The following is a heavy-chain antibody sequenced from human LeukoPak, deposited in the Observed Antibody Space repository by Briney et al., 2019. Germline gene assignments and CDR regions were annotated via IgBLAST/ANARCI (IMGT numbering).Heavy chain of an antibody. CDR3: ASGGHDYGDYAPFDY. Sequence: GGSLRLSCAASGFTFSSYGMHWVRQAPGKGLEWVAFIHFDGSNEYYADSVKGRFTISRDNSKNTLYLQMGSLRAEDMAVYYCASGGHDYGDYAPFDYWGQGTLVTVSS. J-gene: IGHJ4*02. D-gene: IGHD4-17*01. CDR2: IHFDGSNE. V-gene: IGHV3-30*02. CDR1: GFTFSSYG.